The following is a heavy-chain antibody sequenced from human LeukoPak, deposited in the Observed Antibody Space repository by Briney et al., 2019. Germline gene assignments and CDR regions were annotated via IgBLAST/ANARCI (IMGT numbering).Heavy chain of an antibody. J-gene: IGHJ4*02. V-gene: IGHV3-48*03. D-gene: IGHD3-10*01. CDR3: AKNGGLEKTPSLWFGELFDY. CDR2: ISSSGSTI. CDR1: GFTFSSYE. Sequence: PGGSLRLSCAASGFTFSSYEMNWVRQAPGKGLEWVSYISSSGSTIYYADSVKGRFTISRDNAKNSLYLQMNSLRAEDTAVYYCAKNGGLEKTPSLWFGELFDYWGQGTLVTVSS.